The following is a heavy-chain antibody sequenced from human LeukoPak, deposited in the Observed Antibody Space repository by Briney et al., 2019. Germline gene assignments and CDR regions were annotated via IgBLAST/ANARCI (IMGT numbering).Heavy chain of an antibody. J-gene: IGHJ4*02. Sequence: ASVKVSCKASGYTFTSYGISWVRQAPGQGLEWMGWISAYNGNTNYAQKLQGRVTMTTDTSTSTAYRELRSLRSDDTAVYYCARKEGDYYDSSGYLRYWGQGTLVTVSS. CDR3: ARKEGDYYDSSGYLRY. CDR1: GYTFTSYG. D-gene: IGHD3-22*01. CDR2: ISAYNGNT. V-gene: IGHV1-18*01.